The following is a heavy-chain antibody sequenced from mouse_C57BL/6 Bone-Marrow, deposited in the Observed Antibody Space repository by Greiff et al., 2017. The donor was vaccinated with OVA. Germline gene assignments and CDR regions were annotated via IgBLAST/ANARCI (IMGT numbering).Heavy chain of an antibody. CDR2: IYPGRGNT. Sequence: VKLQQSGPELVKPGASVKISCKASGYSFTSYYIHWVKQRPGQGLEWIGWIYPGRGNTKYNEKFKGKATLTADTSSSTAYMQLSSLTSEDSAVYYCARRELTGTDWYFDVWGTGTTVTVSS. CDR3: ARRELTGTDWYFDV. D-gene: IGHD4-1*01. V-gene: IGHV1-66*01. J-gene: IGHJ1*03. CDR1: GYSFTSYY.